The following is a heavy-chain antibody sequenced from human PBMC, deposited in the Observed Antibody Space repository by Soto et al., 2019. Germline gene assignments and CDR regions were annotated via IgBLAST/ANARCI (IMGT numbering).Heavy chain of an antibody. CDR2: ISGGGGSK. CDR3: AKDFSPAGYYDYIWGSADY. V-gene: IGHV3-23*01. D-gene: IGHD3-16*01. CDR1: GFTFSSYA. Sequence: EVQLLESGGGLVQPGGSLRLSCAASGFTFSSYAMSWVRQAPGKGLEWVSAISGGGGSKYYADSVKGRFTISRDNSKNTLYLQMNSLRAEDTAVYYCAKDFSPAGYYDYIWGSADYWGQGTLVTVSS. J-gene: IGHJ4*02.